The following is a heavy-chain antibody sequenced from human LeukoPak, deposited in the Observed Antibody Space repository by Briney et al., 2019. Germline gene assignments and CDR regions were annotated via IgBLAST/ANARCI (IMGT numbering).Heavy chain of an antibody. CDR2: ITSDGRST. CDR3: AKSPLGFDI. J-gene: IGHJ3*02. CDR1: GFTFSTYW. Sequence: GGSLRLSCAASGFTFSTYWMHWVRQAPGKGLVWVSRITSDGRSTDYADSVRGRFTISRDNAENTLYLQLNSLRADDTAVYYCAKSPLGFDIWGQGTMVTVSS. V-gene: IGHV3-74*01.